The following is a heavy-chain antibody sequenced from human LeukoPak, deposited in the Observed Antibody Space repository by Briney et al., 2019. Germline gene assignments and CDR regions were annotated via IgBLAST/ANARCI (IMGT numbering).Heavy chain of an antibody. Sequence: GGSLRLSCAASGFTVSSNYMSWVRQAPGKGLEWVSVIYSGGSTYYADSVKGRFTISRDNAKNSLYLQMNSLRAEDTAVYYCARDRTVEPYGMDVWGQGTTVTVSS. CDR2: IYSGGST. J-gene: IGHJ6*02. CDR1: GFTVSSNY. D-gene: IGHD6-19*01. CDR3: ARDRTVEPYGMDV. V-gene: IGHV3-66*01.